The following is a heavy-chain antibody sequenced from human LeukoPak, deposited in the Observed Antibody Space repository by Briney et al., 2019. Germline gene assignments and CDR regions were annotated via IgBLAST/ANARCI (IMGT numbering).Heavy chain of an antibody. CDR1: GFTFSNYW. V-gene: IGHV3-74*01. J-gene: IGHJ6*04. D-gene: IGHD3-10*02. CDR3: AELGITMIGGV. CDR2: INSDGINT. Sequence: GGSLRLSCAASGFTFSNYWMHWVRQAPGKGLVWVSRINSDGINTSYADSVKGRFTVSRDNAKNSLYLQMNSLRAEDTAVYYCAELGITMIGGVWGKGTTVTISS.